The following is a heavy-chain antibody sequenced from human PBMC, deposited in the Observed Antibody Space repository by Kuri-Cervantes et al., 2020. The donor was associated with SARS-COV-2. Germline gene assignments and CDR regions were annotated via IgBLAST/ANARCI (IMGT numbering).Heavy chain of an antibody. V-gene: IGHV4-34*01. CDR3: ARGQSGGTYYYDSSGYPPCYFDY. D-gene: IGHD3-22*01. CDR2: INHSGST. Sequence: SQTLSLTCAVYGGSFSGYYWSWIRQPPGKGLEWIGEINHSGSTNYNPSLKSRVTVSVDTSKNQFSLKLSSVTAADTAVYYCARGQSGGTYYYDSSGYPPCYFDYWGQGTLVTVSS. CDR1: GGSFSGYY. J-gene: IGHJ4*02.